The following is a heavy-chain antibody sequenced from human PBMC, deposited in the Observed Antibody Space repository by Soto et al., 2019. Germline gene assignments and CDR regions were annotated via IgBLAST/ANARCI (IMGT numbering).Heavy chain of an antibody. CDR2: ISSSSSTI. CDR3: AGLPGGLRSGEGYYYYYYMDV. V-gene: IGHV3-48*01. CDR1: GFTFSSYS. J-gene: IGHJ6*03. D-gene: IGHD5-12*01. Sequence: GGSLRLSCAASGFTFSSYSMNWVRQAPGKGLEWVSYISSSSSTIYYADSVKGRFTISRDNAKNSLYLQMNSLGAEDTAVYYCAGLPGGLRSGEGYYYYYYMDVWGKGTTVTVSS.